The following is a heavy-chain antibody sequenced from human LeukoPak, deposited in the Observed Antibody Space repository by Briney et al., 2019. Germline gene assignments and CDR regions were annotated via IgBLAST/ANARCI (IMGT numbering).Heavy chain of an antibody. J-gene: IGHJ4*02. V-gene: IGHV4-59*01. CDR3: ASPRSIRSWSSSPPDS. Sequence: SETLSLTCTVSGGSISSYYWSWIRQPPGKGLEWIGYIYYSGSTNYDPSLKSRVTISVDTSKNQFSLKLSSVTAEDTAVYYCASPRSIRSWSSSPPDSWGQGTLVTVSS. CDR2: IYYSGST. CDR1: GGSISSYY. D-gene: IGHD6-6*01.